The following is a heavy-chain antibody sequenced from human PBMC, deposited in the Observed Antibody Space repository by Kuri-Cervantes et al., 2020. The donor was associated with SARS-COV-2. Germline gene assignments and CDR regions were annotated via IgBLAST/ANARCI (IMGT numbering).Heavy chain of an antibody. CDR2: IYPGDSDT. D-gene: IGHD3-22*01. V-gene: IGHV5-51*04. Sequence: GEPPQTPLHGAGDSFTSCWIGCVRLLPGKGLEWMGIIYPGDSDTRYSPSFQGQVTISADKPISTAYLKWSRLKASDPAMYYWARLLYYSASSCYPGWVVAFDILGRGTMVTVSS. CDR1: GDSFTSCW. CDR3: ARLLYYSASSCYPGWVVAFDI. J-gene: IGHJ3*02.